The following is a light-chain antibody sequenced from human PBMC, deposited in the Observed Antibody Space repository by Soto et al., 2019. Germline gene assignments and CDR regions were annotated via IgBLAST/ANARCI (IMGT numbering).Light chain of an antibody. J-gene: IGKJ4*01. Sequence: DIQMTQSPSALSVSVGDRVTITCRASQSVSWWLAWYQQKPGKGPKLLIYDASSLQSGVPSRFSGSGSGPDFTLTISSLQPEDVATYYCQKYDHAPLTFGGGTKVEIK. CDR2: DAS. V-gene: IGKV1-5*01. CDR1: QSVSWW. CDR3: QKYDHAPLT.